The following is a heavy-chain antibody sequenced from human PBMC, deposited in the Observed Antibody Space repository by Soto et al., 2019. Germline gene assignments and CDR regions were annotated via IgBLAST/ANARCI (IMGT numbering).Heavy chain of an antibody. V-gene: IGHV3-23*01. CDR1: GFTFSSYA. Sequence: DVQLLESGGHLVQPGGSLRLSCAASGFTFSSYAMSWVRQAPGKGLEWVSSVSAGGDMTYYSDSVKGRFTISRENSNNALFLQLNSLRIEATALYYCARGDRGGSGSPASYYYSGLDVWGQGTTVTVS. J-gene: IGHJ6*02. CDR3: ARGDRGGSGSPASYYYSGLDV. CDR2: VSAGGDMT. D-gene: IGHD3-10*01.